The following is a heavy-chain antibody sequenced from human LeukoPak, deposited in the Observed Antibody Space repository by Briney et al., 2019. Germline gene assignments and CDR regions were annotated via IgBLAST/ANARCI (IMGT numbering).Heavy chain of an antibody. J-gene: IGHJ4*02. CDR1: GYTFTSYY. V-gene: IGHV1-46*01. D-gene: IGHD6-19*01. CDR3: ARGSSGWYSVAY. Sequence: ASVKVSYKASGYTFTSYYMHWVRQAPGQELEWMGIINPSGGSTSYAQKFQGRVTMTRDTSTSTVYMELSSLRSEDTAVYYCARGSSGWYSVAYWGQGTLVTVSS. CDR2: INPSGGST.